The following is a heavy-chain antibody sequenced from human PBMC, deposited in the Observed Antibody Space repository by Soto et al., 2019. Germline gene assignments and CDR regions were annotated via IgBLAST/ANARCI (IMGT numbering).Heavy chain of an antibody. Sequence: GGSLRLSCAASGFTFSSYAMHWVRQAPGKGLEWVSAISGSGGSTYYADSVKGRFTISRDNSKNTLYLQMNSLRAEDTAVYYCAKDKRYSYGSYGMDVWGQGTTVTAP. D-gene: IGHD5-18*01. J-gene: IGHJ6*02. CDR3: AKDKRYSYGSYGMDV. V-gene: IGHV3-23*01. CDR2: ISGSGGST. CDR1: GFTFSSYA.